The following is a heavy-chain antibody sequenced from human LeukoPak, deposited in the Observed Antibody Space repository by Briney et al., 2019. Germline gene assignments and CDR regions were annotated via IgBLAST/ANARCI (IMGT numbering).Heavy chain of an antibody. CDR2: IYTSGST. CDR1: GGSISSGSYY. V-gene: IGHV4-61*02. CDR3: ARELDTAMVKYYFYY. D-gene: IGHD5-18*01. J-gene: IGHJ4*02. Sequence: SETLSLTCTVSGGSISSGSYYWSWIRQPAGKGLEWIGRIYTSGSTNYNPSLKSRVTISVDTSKNQFSLKPSSVTAADTAVYYCARELDTAMVKYYFYYWGQGTLVTVSS.